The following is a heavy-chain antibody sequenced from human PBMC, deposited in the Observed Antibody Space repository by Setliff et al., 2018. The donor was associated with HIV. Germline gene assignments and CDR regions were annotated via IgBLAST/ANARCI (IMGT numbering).Heavy chain of an antibody. J-gene: IGHJ6*03. CDR2: IYHSGTT. Sequence: SLTCAVSGYSISSGHYWGWIRQLPGKGLEWIGSIYHSGTTYDNPSLKSRVTISVDTSKNQFSLKLSSVTAADTAVYYCARHGAYEAYYDYMDVWGKGTTVTVSS. CDR1: GYSISSGHY. D-gene: IGHD5-12*01. V-gene: IGHV4-38-2*01. CDR3: ARHGAYEAYYDYMDV.